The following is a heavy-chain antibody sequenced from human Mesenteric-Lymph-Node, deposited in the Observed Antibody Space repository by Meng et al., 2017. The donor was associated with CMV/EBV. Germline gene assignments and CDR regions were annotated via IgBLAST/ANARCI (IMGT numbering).Heavy chain of an antibody. CDR2: ISSSGSTI. D-gene: IGHD6-19*01. CDR3: ARGGLSIAVAVPGY. V-gene: IGHV3-48*03. J-gene: IGHJ4*02. CDR1: GFTFSSYV. Sequence: GESLKISCAASGFTFSSYVMSWVRQAPGKGPEWVSYISSSGSTIYYADSVKGRFTISRDNAKNSLYLQMNSLRAEDTAVYYCARGGLSIAVAVPGYWGQGTLVTVSS.